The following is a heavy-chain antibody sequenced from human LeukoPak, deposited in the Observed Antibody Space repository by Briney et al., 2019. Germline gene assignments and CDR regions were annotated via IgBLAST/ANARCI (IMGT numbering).Heavy chain of an antibody. D-gene: IGHD6-13*01. V-gene: IGHV4-61*02. J-gene: IGHJ4*02. CDR1: GGSISSGSYY. CDR3: ARNRDLAAADY. Sequence: SQTLSLTCTVSGGSISSGSYYWSWIRQPAGKGLEWIGRIYTSGSTNYNPSLKSRVTISVDTSKNQFSLKLSSVTAADTVVYYCARNRDLAAADYWGQGTLVTVSS. CDR2: IYTSGST.